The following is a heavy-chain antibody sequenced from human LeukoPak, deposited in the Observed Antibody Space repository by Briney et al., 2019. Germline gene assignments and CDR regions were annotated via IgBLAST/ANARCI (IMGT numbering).Heavy chain of an antibody. Sequence: PGGSLRLSCAASGFTFSSYAMHWVRQAPGKGLEWVAVISYDGSNKYYADSVKGRFTISRDNSKNTLYLQMNSLRSDDTAVYYCARSAGWHTEPDYWAQGTLVTVSS. CDR1: GFTFSSYA. CDR3: ARSAGWHTEPDY. CDR2: ISYDGSNK. V-gene: IGHV3-30*04. D-gene: IGHD6-19*01. J-gene: IGHJ4*02.